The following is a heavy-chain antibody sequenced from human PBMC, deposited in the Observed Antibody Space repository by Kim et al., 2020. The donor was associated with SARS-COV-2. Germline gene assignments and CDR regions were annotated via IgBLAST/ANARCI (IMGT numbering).Heavy chain of an antibody. CDR1: GYTFTSYA. Sequence: ASVKVSCKASGYTFTSYAMNWVRQAPGQGLEWMGWINTNTGNPTYAQGFTGRFVFSLDTSVSTAYLQISSLKAEDTAVYYCAREGSVCTNGVCYWGNWFDPWGQGTLVTVSS. D-gene: IGHD2-8*01. CDR2: INTNTGNP. V-gene: IGHV7-4-1*02. J-gene: IGHJ5*02. CDR3: AREGSVCTNGVCYWGNWFDP.